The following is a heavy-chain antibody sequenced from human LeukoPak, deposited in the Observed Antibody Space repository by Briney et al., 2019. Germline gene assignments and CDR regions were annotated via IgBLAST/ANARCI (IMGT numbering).Heavy chain of an antibody. CDR1: GFTFSSYS. CDR3: ARGFRGDNFDY. CDR2: ISSSSSYI. J-gene: IGHJ4*02. V-gene: IGHV3-21*04. D-gene: IGHD7-27*01. Sequence: PGGSLTLSCAASGFTFSSYSMNWVRQAPGKGLEWVSSISSSSSYIYYADSVKGRFTISRDNAKNSLYLQMNSLRAEDTAVYFCARGFRGDNFDYWGQGTLVTVSS.